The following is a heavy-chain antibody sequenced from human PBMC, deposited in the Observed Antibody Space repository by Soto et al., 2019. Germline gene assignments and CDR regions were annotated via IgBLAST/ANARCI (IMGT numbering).Heavy chain of an antibody. V-gene: IGHV3-23*01. Sequence: EVQLLESGGGVVQPGGSLRLSCAASGFTFSAYAMSWVRQAPGKGLEWVSVISGSGGATYYADSVKGRFTISRDNSKNTLYLHMNSLRAEDTAVYYCARPEYVTTWDLKYWGQGTLVTVSS. D-gene: IGHD6-6*01. J-gene: IGHJ4*02. CDR1: GFTFSAYA. CDR2: ISGSGGAT. CDR3: ARPEYVTTWDLKY.